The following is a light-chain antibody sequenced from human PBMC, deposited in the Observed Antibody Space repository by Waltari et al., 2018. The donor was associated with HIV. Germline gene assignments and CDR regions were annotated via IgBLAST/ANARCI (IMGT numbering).Light chain of an antibody. J-gene: IGLJ1*01. CDR1: SSNIGSNT. Sequence: QSVLTQTPSASGTPGQRVIVSCSGSSSNIGSNTVNWYQPLPGAAPRLLIQSLDQRPSGVPLRFSGSKSGASASLAISGLQSEDEADYYCAAWDDSLNAYVFGGGTKVTVL. CDR3: AAWDDSLNAYV. CDR2: SLD. V-gene: IGLV1-44*01.